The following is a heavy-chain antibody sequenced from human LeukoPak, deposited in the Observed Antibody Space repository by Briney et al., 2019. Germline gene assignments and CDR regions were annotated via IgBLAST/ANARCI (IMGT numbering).Heavy chain of an antibody. Sequence: PSETLSLTCTVSGYSISSGYYWGWIRQPPGKGLEWIGSIYHSGSTYYNPSLKSRVTISVDTSKNQFSLKLSSVTAADTAVYYCARSALLRAFDIWGQGTMVTVSS. CDR2: IYHSGST. J-gene: IGHJ3*02. CDR3: ARSALLRAFDI. V-gene: IGHV4-38-2*02. CDR1: GYSISSGYY.